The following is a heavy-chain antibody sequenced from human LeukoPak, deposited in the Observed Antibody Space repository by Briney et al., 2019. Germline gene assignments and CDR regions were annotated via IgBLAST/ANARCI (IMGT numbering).Heavy chain of an antibody. CDR2: IIPIFGTA. J-gene: IGHJ4*02. Sequence: SVKVSSKASGGTFSSYAISWVRQAPGQGLEWMGRIIPIFGTANYAQKFQGRVTITTDESTSTAYMELSSLRSEDTAVYYCAREPSRITIFYDYWGQGTLVTVSS. D-gene: IGHD3-3*01. CDR3: AREPSRITIFYDY. CDR1: GGTFSSYA. V-gene: IGHV1-69*05.